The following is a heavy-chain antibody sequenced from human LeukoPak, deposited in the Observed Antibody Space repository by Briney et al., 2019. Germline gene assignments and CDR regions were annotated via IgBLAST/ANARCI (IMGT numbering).Heavy chain of an antibody. CDR3: ARGRDISGYSD. Sequence: GASVKVSCKASGYIFTSYYIHWVRQAPGQGLEWMGIINPSGGSTSYAQKFQGRVTMTRDTSTSIVYMELSSLRSEDAAVYYCARGRDISGYSDWGQGTLVTVSS. J-gene: IGHJ4*02. V-gene: IGHV1-46*01. D-gene: IGHD3-22*01. CDR2: INPSGGST. CDR1: GYIFTSYY.